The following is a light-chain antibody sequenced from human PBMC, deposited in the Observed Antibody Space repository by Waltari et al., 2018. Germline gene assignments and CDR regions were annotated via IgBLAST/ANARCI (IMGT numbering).Light chain of an antibody. CDR3: MQGRRFPIT. V-gene: IGKV2-29*02. CDR1: QSLLYSDGKTY. J-gene: IGKJ5*01. CDR2: EVS. Sequence: DVVMTPTPLSLSVTPGQPASISCKSSQSLLYSDGKTYLYWYLQKPGQSPQLLIYEVSIRFSGVPDRFSGSGSGTDFTLKISRVEAEDIGVYYCMQGRRFPITFGQGTRLEIK.